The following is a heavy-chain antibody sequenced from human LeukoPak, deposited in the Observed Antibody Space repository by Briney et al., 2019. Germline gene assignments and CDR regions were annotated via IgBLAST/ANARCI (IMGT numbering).Heavy chain of an antibody. CDR1: DDSITMYY. CDR3: ARGRVSSSTWYSTYYYFFYMDF. V-gene: IGHV4-59*01. D-gene: IGHD4-11*01. Sequence: SETLSLTCTVSDDSITMYYWTWIRQPPGKGLEWIGYVDHTGSIKFNPSLNGRVSISRDTSNNFISLRLRSVTAADTAVYFCARGRVSSSTWYSTYYYFFYMDFWGKGTTVTVSS. CDR2: VDHTGSI. J-gene: IGHJ6*03.